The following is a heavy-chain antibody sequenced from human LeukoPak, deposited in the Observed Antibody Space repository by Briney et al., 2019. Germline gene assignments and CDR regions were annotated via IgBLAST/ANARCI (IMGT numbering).Heavy chain of an antibody. Sequence: AGSLRLSCAASGFTFSSYWMYWVRQVPGKGLVWVSRINGDGSSTDYADSVKGRFTISRDNAKNTLYLQMSSLRAEDTAVYYCARDYYGPGYWGQGTLVTVSS. CDR2: INGDGSST. D-gene: IGHD3-10*01. V-gene: IGHV3-74*01. J-gene: IGHJ4*02. CDR3: ARDYYGPGY. CDR1: GFTFSSYW.